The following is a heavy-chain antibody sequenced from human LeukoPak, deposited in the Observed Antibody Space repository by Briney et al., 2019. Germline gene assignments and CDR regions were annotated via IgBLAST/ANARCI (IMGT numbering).Heavy chain of an antibody. CDR3: ARGEGYSSGWYMAFDI. CDR1: GFTFSSYG. Sequence: GGSLRLSCAASGFTFSSYGMHWVRQAPGKGLEWVANIKQDGSEKYYVDSVKGRFTISRDNAKNSLYLQMNSLRAEDTAVYYCARGEGYSSGWYMAFDIWGQGTVVTVSS. J-gene: IGHJ3*02. V-gene: IGHV3-7*01. D-gene: IGHD6-19*01. CDR2: IKQDGSEK.